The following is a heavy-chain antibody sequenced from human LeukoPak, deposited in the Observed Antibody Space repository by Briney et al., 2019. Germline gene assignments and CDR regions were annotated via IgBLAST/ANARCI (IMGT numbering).Heavy chain of an antibody. V-gene: IGHV3-30-3*01. Sequence: SGGSLRLSCAASGFTFSSYAMHWVRQAPGKGLEWVAVISYDGSNKYYADSVKGRFTISRDNSKNTLYLQMNSLRAEDTAVYYREAVIPSIVVVPAVQTGRAFDIWGQGTMVTVSS. D-gene: IGHD2-2*01. J-gene: IGHJ3*02. CDR3: EAVIPSIVVVPAVQTGRAFDI. CDR2: ISYDGSNK. CDR1: GFTFSSYA.